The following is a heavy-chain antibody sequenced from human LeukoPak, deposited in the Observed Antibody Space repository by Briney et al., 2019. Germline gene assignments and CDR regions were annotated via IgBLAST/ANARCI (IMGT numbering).Heavy chain of an antibody. V-gene: IGHV1-2*02. CDR3: ARARVPIAVAGLYYFDY. CDR1: GYTFTAYY. CDR2: IKPDSGSS. Sequence: ASVKVSCKASGYTFTAYYIHWLRQAPGQGPEWMGWIKPDSGSSHYAQKFQGRVTMTRDTSSNSAYMDLTSLKSDDTALYYCARARVPIAVAGLYYFDYWGQGTLVTVSS. J-gene: IGHJ4*02. D-gene: IGHD6-19*01.